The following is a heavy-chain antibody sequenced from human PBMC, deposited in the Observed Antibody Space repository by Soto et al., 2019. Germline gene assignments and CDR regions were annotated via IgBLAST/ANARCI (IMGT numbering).Heavy chain of an antibody. V-gene: IGHV4-30-2*01. CDR1: GGSISSGGYS. Sequence: LSLTCAVSGGSISSGGYSWSWIRQPPGKGLEWIGYIYHSGSTYYNPSLKSRVTISVDRSKNQFSLKLSSVTAADTAVYYCARAPGDFWSGYYGMDVWGQGATVTVSS. CDR3: ARAPGDFWSGYYGMDV. D-gene: IGHD3-3*01. J-gene: IGHJ6*02. CDR2: IYHSGST.